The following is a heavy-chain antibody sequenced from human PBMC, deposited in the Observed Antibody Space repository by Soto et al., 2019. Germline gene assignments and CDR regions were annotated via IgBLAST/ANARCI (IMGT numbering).Heavy chain of an antibody. V-gene: IGHV4-61*01. CDR3: VRGIWGRYHFDY. Sequence: QVQLQESGPGLVKPSETLSLTCTVSGDSISSDSHFWSWIRQSPGKKLEWIGYIYYSGSTNYNPSLNSRVTISIDTSKNQFSLTLRSVTAADSAIYYCVRGIWGRYHFDYWGQGTLVTVSS. J-gene: IGHJ4*02. CDR1: GDSISSDSHF. D-gene: IGHD3-16*02. CDR2: IYYSGST.